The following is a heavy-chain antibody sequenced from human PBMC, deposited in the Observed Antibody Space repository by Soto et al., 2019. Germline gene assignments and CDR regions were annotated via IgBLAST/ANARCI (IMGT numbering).Heavy chain of an antibody. D-gene: IGHD2-15*01. CDR3: ARLGYCSGGSCRRGNWFDP. CDR2: MNPNSGNT. Sequence: GASVKVSCKASGDTFTSYEINWVRQATGQGLEWMGWMNPNSGNTGYAQKFQGRVTMTRNTSISTGYMELSSLRSEDTAVYYCARLGYCSGGSCRRGNWFDPWGQGTLVTVYS. J-gene: IGHJ5*02. CDR1: GDTFTSYE. V-gene: IGHV1-8*01.